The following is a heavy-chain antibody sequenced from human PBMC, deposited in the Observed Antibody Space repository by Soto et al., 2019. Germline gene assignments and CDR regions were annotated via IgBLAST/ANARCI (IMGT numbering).Heavy chain of an antibody. V-gene: IGHV4-59*08. D-gene: IGHD3-10*01. CDR2: VHHSWGT. CDR1: GGSISSYY. J-gene: IGHJ6*02. Sequence: QVQLQESGPGLVKPSETMSLSCTVSGGSISSYYWSWFRQSPGKRMEWIGYVHHSWGTSYNPSLRSRVALTIDTAKSQFSLKVTPVTATDTAVYYCARPGFGPLHGLVDVWGQGTTVTVSS. CDR3: ARPGFGPLHGLVDV.